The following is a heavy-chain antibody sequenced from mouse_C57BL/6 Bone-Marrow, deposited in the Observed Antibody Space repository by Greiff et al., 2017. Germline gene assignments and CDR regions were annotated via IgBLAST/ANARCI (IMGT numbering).Heavy chain of an antibody. CDR3: ARGGDYDDAMDY. CDR1: GYTFTNYW. Sequence: QVTLKVSGAELVRPGTSVKMSCKASGYTFTNYWIGWAKQRPGHGLEWIGDIYPGGGYTNYNEKFKGKATLTADKSSSTAYMQFSSLTSEDSAIYYCARGGDYDDAMDYWGQGTSVTVSS. V-gene: IGHV1-63*01. CDR2: IYPGGGYT. D-gene: IGHD2-4*01. J-gene: IGHJ4*01.